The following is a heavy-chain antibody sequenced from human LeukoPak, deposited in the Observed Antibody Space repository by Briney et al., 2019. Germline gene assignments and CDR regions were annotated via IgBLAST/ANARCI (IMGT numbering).Heavy chain of an antibody. CDR2: INPNSGGT. CDR3: ARDPLQYDSSGPGLEGWFDP. CDR1: GYTFTGYY. D-gene: IGHD3-22*01. Sequence: ASVKVSCKASGYTFTGYYMHWVRQAPGQGLEWMGWINPNSGGTNYAQKFQGRVTMTRDTSISTAYMELSRLRSDDTAVYYCARDPLQYDSSGPGLEGWFDPWGQGTLVTVAS. V-gene: IGHV1-2*02. J-gene: IGHJ5*02.